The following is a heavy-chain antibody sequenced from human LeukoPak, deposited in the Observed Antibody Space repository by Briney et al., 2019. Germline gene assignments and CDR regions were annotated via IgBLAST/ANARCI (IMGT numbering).Heavy chain of an antibody. Sequence: SETLSLTCTVSGGSISSYYWSWIRQPPGKGLEWIGYYYSGSTNYNPSLKSRVTISVDTSKNQFSLKLSSVTAPDTAVYYCARLLPGLRWGELSSAGDYWGQGTLVTVSS. V-gene: IGHV4-59*08. J-gene: IGHJ4*02. CDR2: YYSGST. CDR1: GGSISSYY. CDR3: ARLLPGLRWGELSSAGDY. D-gene: IGHD3-16*02.